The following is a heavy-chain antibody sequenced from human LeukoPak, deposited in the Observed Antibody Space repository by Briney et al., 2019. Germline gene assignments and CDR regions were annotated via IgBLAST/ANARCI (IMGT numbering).Heavy chain of an antibody. CDR2: IKSKTDGGTT. J-gene: IGHJ4*02. Sequence: GGSLRLSCPASGFTFSNAWMSWVRQAPGKGLEWVGRIKSKTDGGTTDYAAPVKGRFTISRDDSKNTLYLQMNSLKTEDTAVYYCTTGSYGDSREYYFDYWGQGTLVSVSS. D-gene: IGHD4-17*01. CDR3: TTGSYGDSREYYFDY. V-gene: IGHV3-15*01. CDR1: GFTFSNAW.